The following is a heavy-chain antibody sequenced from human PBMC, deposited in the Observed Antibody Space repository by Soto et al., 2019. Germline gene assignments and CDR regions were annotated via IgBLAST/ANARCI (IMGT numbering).Heavy chain of an antibody. J-gene: IGHJ6*02. Sequence: GESLKISCKGSGYRFTSYWISWVRQMPGKGLEWMGKIDPSDSYTNYSPSFQGHVTISADKSVSTAYLQWDSLKASDTAMYYCARRYCSSGSCPRNYYAMDVWGQGTTVTVSS. CDR3: ARRYCSSGSCPRNYYAMDV. CDR2: IDPSDSYT. D-gene: IGHD2-15*01. V-gene: IGHV5-10-1*01. CDR1: GYRFTSYW.